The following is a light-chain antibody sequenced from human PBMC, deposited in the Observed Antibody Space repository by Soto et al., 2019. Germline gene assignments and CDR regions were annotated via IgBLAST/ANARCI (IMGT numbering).Light chain of an antibody. CDR2: KAS. CDR3: QHYNSSSEA. J-gene: IGKJ1*01. Sequence: DTQMTQSPSTLTGSVGDRVTITCRASQTISSWLAWYQQEPGKAPKLLIYKASTLKSGVPSRISVSGSGKEFTLTISSLHPDDFATYYYQHYNSSSEALGQGTQVELK. CDR1: QTISSW. V-gene: IGKV1-5*03.